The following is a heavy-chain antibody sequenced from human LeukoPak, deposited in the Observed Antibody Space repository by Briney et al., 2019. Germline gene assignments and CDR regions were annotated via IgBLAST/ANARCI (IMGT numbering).Heavy chain of an antibody. CDR3: ASYGSGSPSGYWFDP. CDR1: GGSFSGYY. V-gene: IGHV4-34*01. J-gene: IGHJ5*02. CDR2: INHSGST. Sequence: SETLSLTCAVYGGSFSGYYWSWIRQPPGKGLEWIGEINHSGSTNYNPSLKSRVTISVDTSKNQFSLKLSSVTAADTAVYYCASYGSGSPSGYWFDPWGQGTLVTVSS. D-gene: IGHD3-10*01.